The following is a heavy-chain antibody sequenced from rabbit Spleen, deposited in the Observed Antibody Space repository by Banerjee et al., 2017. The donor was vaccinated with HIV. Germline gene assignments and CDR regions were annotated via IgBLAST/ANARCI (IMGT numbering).Heavy chain of an antibody. Sequence: QEQLVESGGGLVQPGGSLKLSCKASGFDFSTYSMSWVRQAPGKGLEWIGYIDPVFGTTYYASWAKGRFTISKTSSTTVTLQMTSLTAADTATYFCAREKSGSYGYDLWGQGTLVTVS. CDR3: AREKSGSYGYDL. V-gene: IGHV1S45*01. CDR1: GFDFSTYS. D-gene: IGHD6-1*01. CDR2: IDPVFGTT. J-gene: IGHJ4*01.